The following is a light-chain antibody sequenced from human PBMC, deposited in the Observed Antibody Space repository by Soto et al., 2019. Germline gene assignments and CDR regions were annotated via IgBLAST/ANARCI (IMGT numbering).Light chain of an antibody. CDR2: EVS. V-gene: IGLV2-14*01. J-gene: IGLJ1*01. CDR3: TSYKSISTYV. CDR1: SSDVGGYNH. Sequence: QSALTQPASVSESPGQSITISCAGTSSDVGGYNHVSWYQQHADKAPKLLIHEVSNRPSGVSNRFSGSKSGNTASLTISGLQDEEEADYYCTSYKSISTYVFGTGTKGTV.